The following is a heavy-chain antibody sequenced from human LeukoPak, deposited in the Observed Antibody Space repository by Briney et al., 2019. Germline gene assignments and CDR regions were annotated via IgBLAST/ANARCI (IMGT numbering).Heavy chain of an antibody. CDR1: GFTFSSYG. D-gene: IGHD4-17*01. CDR3: ARGPTEYGDYGDY. V-gene: IGHV3-7*01. Sequence: GGSLRLSCAASGFTFSSYGMNWVRQAPGQGLEWVANINQDGSEKYYLDSAKGRFTISRDNARNSLYLQVNSLRAEDTAVYYCARGPTEYGDYGDYWGQGTLVTVSS. CDR2: INQDGSEK. J-gene: IGHJ4*02.